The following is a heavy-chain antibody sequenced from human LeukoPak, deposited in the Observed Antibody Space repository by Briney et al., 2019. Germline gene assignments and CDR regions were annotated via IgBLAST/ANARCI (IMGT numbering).Heavy chain of an antibody. J-gene: IGHJ4*02. Sequence: GESLKISCKGSGYSFSSYWIGWVRQMPGTGLEWMGIIYPGDSDTRYSPAFQGQVTISADKSISTAYLQWRSLKASDTAMYYCARLRGVTVTSSPFGYWGQGTLVTVSS. CDR1: GYSFSSYW. CDR2: IYPGDSDT. CDR3: ARLRGVTVTSSPFGY. V-gene: IGHV5-51*01. D-gene: IGHD4-11*01.